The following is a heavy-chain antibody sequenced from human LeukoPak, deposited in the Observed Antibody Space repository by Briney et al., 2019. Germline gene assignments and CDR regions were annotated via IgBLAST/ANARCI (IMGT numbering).Heavy chain of an antibody. CDR3: ARDTSAYCTNGVCYLDAFDI. Sequence: GGSLRLSCAASGFTFSRSAVHWVRQAPGKGLEWVAVISHDGSNTDYTDSVKGRFTISRDNSKNTLYLQMNTLRAEDTAVYYCARDTSAYCTNGVCYLDAFDIWGQGTMVTVSS. J-gene: IGHJ3*02. CDR1: GFTFSRSA. D-gene: IGHD2-8*01. V-gene: IGHV3-30*03. CDR2: ISHDGSNT.